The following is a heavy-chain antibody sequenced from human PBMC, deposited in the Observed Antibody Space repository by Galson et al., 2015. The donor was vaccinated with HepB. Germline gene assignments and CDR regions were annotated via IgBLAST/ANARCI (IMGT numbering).Heavy chain of an antibody. D-gene: IGHD2/OR15-2a*01. J-gene: IGHJ5*02. CDR3: ARATLGWFDP. Sequence: SLRLSCAASGFTFSDYYMSWIRQAPGKGLEWVSYISSSGSTPISYADSVKGRFTISRDNAKNSLYLQMNSLSAEDTAVYFCARATLGWFDPWGQGTLVTVSS. V-gene: IGHV3-11*01. CDR1: GFTFSDYY. CDR2: ISSSGSTPI.